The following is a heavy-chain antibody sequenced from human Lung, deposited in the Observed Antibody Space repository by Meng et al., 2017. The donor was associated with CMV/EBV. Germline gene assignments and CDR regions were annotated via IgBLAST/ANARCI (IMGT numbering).Heavy chain of an antibody. Sequence: GGSXRLXCAASGFTFRSYVMHWVRQAPGRGLEWVTLVSYDGSNKYYADSVNGRFTISRDNSRNTLYLQMNSLRVEDTAVYYCATDDSRSPYYSYGMDVWGQGTXVTVSS. CDR3: ATDDSRSPYYSYGMDV. V-gene: IGHV3-30*04. CDR1: GFTFRSYV. CDR2: VSYDGSNK. D-gene: IGHD6-6*01. J-gene: IGHJ6*02.